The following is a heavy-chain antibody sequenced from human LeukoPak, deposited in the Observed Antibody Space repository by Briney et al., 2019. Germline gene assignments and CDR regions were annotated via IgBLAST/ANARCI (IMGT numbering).Heavy chain of an antibody. D-gene: IGHD3-22*01. J-gene: IGHJ4*02. CDR2: IRYDGSNK. CDR1: GFTFSSYG. CDR3: AKDTPTYDSSGYYYPYLDY. V-gene: IGHV3-30*02. Sequence: PGGSLRLSCAASGFTFSSYGIHWVRQAPGKGLEGVTFIRYDGSNKHYTDSVKGRFTIFRDNSKNTLYLQLNNLRAEDTAVYYCAKDTPTYDSSGYYYPYLDYWGRGTLVTVSS.